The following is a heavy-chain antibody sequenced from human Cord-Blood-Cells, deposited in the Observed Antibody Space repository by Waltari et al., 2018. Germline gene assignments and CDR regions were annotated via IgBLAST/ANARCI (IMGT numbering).Heavy chain of an antibody. Sequence: QVQLQQWGAGLLKPSEPLSLTCAVYGGSFSGYYCSWIRQPPGKGLEWIGEINHSGSTNYNPSLKSRVTISVDTSKNQFSLKLSSVTAADTAVYYCASHPSWGERYFDYWGQGTLVTVSS. CDR3: ASHPSWGERYFDY. V-gene: IGHV4-34*01. J-gene: IGHJ4*02. CDR1: GGSFSGYY. CDR2: INHSGST. D-gene: IGHD6-13*01.